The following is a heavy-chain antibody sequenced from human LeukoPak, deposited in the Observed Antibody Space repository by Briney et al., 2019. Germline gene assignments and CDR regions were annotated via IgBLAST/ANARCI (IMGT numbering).Heavy chain of an antibody. CDR3: ARDRALPATGYYFDY. CDR2: IYSGGST. V-gene: IGHV3-53*01. D-gene: IGHD2-2*01. CDR1: GFTFANFA. J-gene: IGHJ4*02. Sequence: GGSLRLSCAASGFTFANFAMGWVRQAPAKGLEWVSSIYSGGSTYYAASVKGRFTISRDNSKNTLFLQMNSLRDEDTAMYYCARDRALPATGYYFDYWGQGTRVTVSS.